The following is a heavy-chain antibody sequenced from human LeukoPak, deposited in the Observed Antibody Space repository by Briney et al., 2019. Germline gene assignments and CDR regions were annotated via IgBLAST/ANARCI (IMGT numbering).Heavy chain of an antibody. Sequence: GGSLRLSCAASGFTFSSYGMHWVRQAPGKGLEWVAFIRYDGSNKYYADSVKGRFTISRDNSKNTLYLQMNSLRAEDTAVYYCAKDQALGHSIVGAHYFDYWGQGTLVTVSS. D-gene: IGHD1-26*01. CDR1: GFTFSSYG. V-gene: IGHV3-30*02. CDR2: IRYDGSNK. CDR3: AKDQALGHSIVGAHYFDY. J-gene: IGHJ4*02.